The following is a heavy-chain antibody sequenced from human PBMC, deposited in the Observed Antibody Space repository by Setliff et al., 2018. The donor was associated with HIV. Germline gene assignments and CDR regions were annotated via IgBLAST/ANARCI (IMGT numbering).Heavy chain of an antibody. CDR3: ARAASYYDSSGYWAPPKYFGY. Sequence: PSETLSLTCAVYGRSFSDYYWSWIRQSPGKGLEWIGEINHSGSTNYDASLKSRVTMSVDTSKNQFSLKLSSVTAADTAVYYCARAASYYDSSGYWAPPKYFGYWGQGTLVTVSS. CDR2: INHSGST. D-gene: IGHD3-22*01. J-gene: IGHJ4*02. V-gene: IGHV4-34*01. CDR1: GRSFSDYY.